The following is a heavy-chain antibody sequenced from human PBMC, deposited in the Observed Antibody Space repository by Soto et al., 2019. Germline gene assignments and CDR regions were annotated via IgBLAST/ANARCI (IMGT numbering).Heavy chain of an antibody. CDR3: ARRGTYQWGHFDY. CDR1: GFIFRNQA. V-gene: IGHV3-23*01. CDR2: ISGSGDEI. Sequence: EVQLLESGGGLVQPGGSMRLSCAASGFIFRNQAMCWVRQGRGKGLEFVSCISGSGDEIFFLDSVKGRFAISRGNSENTLFLQMSSLRAEETAVYYCARRGTYQWGHFDYWGEGVQVTVSS. D-gene: IGHD2-8*01. J-gene: IGHJ4*02.